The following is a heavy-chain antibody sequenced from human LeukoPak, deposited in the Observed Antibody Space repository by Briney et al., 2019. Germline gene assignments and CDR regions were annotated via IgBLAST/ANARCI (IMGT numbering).Heavy chain of an antibody. CDR2: ISYSGST. CDR3: ARGVHNYYGSGHNIDY. V-gene: IGHV4-39*07. CDR1: GGSISSSRYY. Sequence: SETLSLTCTVSGGSISSSRYYWGRMRQAPGKGLDRIGSISYSGSTYYNPSLKSRVTISVDTSKNQFSLKLSSVTAADTAVYYCARGVHNYYGSGHNIDYWGQGTLVTVSS. D-gene: IGHD3-10*01. J-gene: IGHJ4*02.